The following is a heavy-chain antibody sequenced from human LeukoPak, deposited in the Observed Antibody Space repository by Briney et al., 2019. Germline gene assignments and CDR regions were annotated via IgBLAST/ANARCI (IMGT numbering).Heavy chain of an antibody. Sequence: SETLSLTCTVSGGSISSYYWSWIRQPAGKGLEWIGRIYTSGSTNYNPSLKSRVTMSVDTSKNQFSLKLSSVTAADTAVYYCARLIAAAGKDNYYYMDVWGQGTTVTVSS. V-gene: IGHV4-4*07. CDR2: IYTSGST. J-gene: IGHJ6*03. CDR1: GGSISSYY. D-gene: IGHD6-13*01. CDR3: ARLIAAAGKDNYYYMDV.